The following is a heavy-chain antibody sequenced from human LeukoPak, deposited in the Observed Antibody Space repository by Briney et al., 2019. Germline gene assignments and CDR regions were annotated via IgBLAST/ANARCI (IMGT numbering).Heavy chain of an antibody. V-gene: IGHV3-30-3*01. CDR2: ISYDGSNK. Sequence: GGSPRLSCAASGFTFSSYAMHWVRQAPGKGLEWVAVISYDGSNKYYADSVKGRFTISRDNSKNTLYLQMNSLRAEDTAVYYCASHIVVVTPGAFDIWGQGTMVTVSS. D-gene: IGHD2-21*02. CDR3: ASHIVVVTPGAFDI. CDR1: GFTFSSYA. J-gene: IGHJ3*02.